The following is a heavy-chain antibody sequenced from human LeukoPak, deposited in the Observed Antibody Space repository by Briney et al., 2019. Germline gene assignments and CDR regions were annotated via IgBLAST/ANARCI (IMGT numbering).Heavy chain of an antibody. CDR3: ARDHDWAFDL. D-gene: IGHD3-9*01. V-gene: IGHV3-48*02. Sequence: PGGSLILSCEGSGFPFASYVMSWVRQAPGEGLEWIAYINHDAEMIFYPDFVKGRFTISRDNAKKSLYLQMNALRYEDTAIYYCARDHDWAFDLWGQGTLVTVSS. CDR2: INHDAEMI. CDR1: GFPFASYV. J-gene: IGHJ4*02.